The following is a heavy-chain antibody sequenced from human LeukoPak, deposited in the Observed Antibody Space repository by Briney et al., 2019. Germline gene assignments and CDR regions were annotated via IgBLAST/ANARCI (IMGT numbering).Heavy chain of an antibody. Sequence: SETLSLTCTVSGGSISSYYWSWIRQPPGKGLEWIGYIYYSGSTNYNPSLKSRVTISADTSKNQFSLRLSSVTAADTAVYYCATGLDNRKSGRRFDVFEIWGQETMVTVSS. V-gene: IGHV4-59*01. J-gene: IGHJ3*02. CDR3: ATGLDNRKSGRRFDVFEI. D-gene: IGHD1-14*01. CDR2: IYYSGST. CDR1: GGSISSYY.